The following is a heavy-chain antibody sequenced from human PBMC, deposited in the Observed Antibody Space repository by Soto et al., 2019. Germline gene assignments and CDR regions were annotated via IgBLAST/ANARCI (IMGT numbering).Heavy chain of an antibody. CDR3: ARRYRYDILTGNYTVEPYGMDV. V-gene: IGHV3-33*01. J-gene: IGHJ6*02. CDR2: IWYDGSNK. D-gene: IGHD3-9*01. Sequence: GGSLRLSCAASGFTFSSYGMHWVRQAPGKGLEWVAVIWYDGSNKYYADSVKGRFTISRDNSKNTLYLQMNSLRAEDTAVYYCARRYRYDILTGNYTVEPYGMDVWGQGTTVTVSS. CDR1: GFTFSSYG.